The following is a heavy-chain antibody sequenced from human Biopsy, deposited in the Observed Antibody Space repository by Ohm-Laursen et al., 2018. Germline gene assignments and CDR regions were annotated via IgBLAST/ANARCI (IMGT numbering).Heavy chain of an antibody. Sequence: SETLSLTCPVSGGSISSDYWSWIRQTPGKGLEWIGYIYYSVMTNYNPSLQSRVSISVDTTRNQVSLTLRSVTAADTAVYYCARDSGILNYGNFKYYHYYGMDVWGQGTKVTVSS. D-gene: IGHD4-11*01. CDR3: ARDSGILNYGNFKYYHYYGMDV. CDR1: GGSISSDY. CDR2: IYYSVMT. J-gene: IGHJ6*02. V-gene: IGHV4-59*01.